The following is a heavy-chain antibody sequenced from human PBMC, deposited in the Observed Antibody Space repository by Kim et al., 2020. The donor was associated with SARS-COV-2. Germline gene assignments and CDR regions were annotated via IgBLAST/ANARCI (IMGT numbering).Heavy chain of an antibody. CDR1: GFTFSSYG. CDR2: IWYDGSNK. J-gene: IGHJ1*01. Sequence: GGSLRLSCAASGFTFSSYGMHWVRQAPGKGLEWVAVIWYDGSNKYYADSVKGRFTISRDNSKNTLYLQMNSLRAEDTAVYYCAKDIHDSSGYYYAAFQHWGQGTLVTVSS. V-gene: IGHV3-33*06. D-gene: IGHD3-22*01. CDR3: AKDIHDSSGYYYAAFQH.